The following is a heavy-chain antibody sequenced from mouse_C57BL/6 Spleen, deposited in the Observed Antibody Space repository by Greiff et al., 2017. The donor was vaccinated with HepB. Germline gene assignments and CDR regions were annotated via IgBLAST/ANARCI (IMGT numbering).Heavy chain of an antibody. V-gene: IGHV1-80*01. CDR3: ARGVASYWDFDV. CDR2: IYPGDGDT. D-gene: IGHD1-1*02. Sequence: QVQLQQSGAELVKPGASVKISCKASGYAFSSYWMNWVKQRPGKGLEWIGQIYPGDGDTNYNGKFKGKATLTADKSSSTAYMQLSSLTSEDSAVYFCARGVASYWDFDVWGTGTTVTVSS. CDR1: GYAFSSYW. J-gene: IGHJ1*03.